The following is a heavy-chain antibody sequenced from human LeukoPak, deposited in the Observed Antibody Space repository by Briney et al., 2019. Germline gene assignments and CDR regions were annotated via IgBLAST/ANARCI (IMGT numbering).Heavy chain of an antibody. D-gene: IGHD1-26*01. CDR1: GFTVSSNY. Sequence: GGSLRLSCAASGFTVSSNYMSWVRQAPGRGLEWVSVIYSGGSTYYADSVKGRFTISRDNSKNTLYLQMNSLRAEDTAVYYCARGRGSPYYFDCWGQGTLVTVSS. CDR2: IYSGGST. V-gene: IGHV3-66*01. CDR3: ARGRGSPYYFDC. J-gene: IGHJ4*02.